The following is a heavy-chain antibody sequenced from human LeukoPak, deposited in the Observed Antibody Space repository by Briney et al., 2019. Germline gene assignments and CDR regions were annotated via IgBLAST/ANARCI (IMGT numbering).Heavy chain of an antibody. CDR1: GFTFSSYA. CDR3: AKDRYCSSTSCYGVIDY. D-gene: IGHD2-2*01. CDR2: ISDSGGST. J-gene: IGHJ4*02. Sequence: GGSLRLSCAASGFTFSSYAMSWFRQAPGKGLDRASVISDSGGSTYYTDSVKGRFTISRDNSKNTLYLQMNSLTAEDTAVYYCAKDRYCSSTSCYGVIDYWGQGTLVTVSS. V-gene: IGHV3-23*01.